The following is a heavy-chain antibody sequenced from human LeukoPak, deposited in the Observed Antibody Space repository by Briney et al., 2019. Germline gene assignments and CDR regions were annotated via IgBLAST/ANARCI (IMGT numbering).Heavy chain of an antibody. CDR1: GLNFDDSA. J-gene: IGHJ2*01. CDR3: ARDDVLSLGISFDL. D-gene: IGHD3-10*02. V-gene: IGHV3-43*02. CDR2: ISADGGST. Sequence: GGSLRLSCVASGLNFDDSAMHWVRQAPGKGLEWVSLISADGGSTFSADSVEGRFTISRDNAKHSLYLQMNSLRAEDTAVYYCARDDVLSLGISFDLWGRGTLVTVSS.